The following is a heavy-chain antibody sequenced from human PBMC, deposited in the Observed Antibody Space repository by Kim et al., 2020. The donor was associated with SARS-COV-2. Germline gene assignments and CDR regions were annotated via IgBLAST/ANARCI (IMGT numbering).Heavy chain of an antibody. D-gene: IGHD5-18*01. Sequence: SETLSLTCTVSGYSISTGHYWAWIRQSPGRGLEWIGSIHYSGSAHYNPFFKSRLTMSVKTSKNPLSLKLTSVTAADTAMYYCAREGYGLGLILGFYFDYWGQGALVTVSS. J-gene: IGHJ4*02. CDR2: IHYSGSA. CDR1: GYSISTGHY. CDR3: AREGYGLGLILGFYFDY. V-gene: IGHV4-38-2*02.